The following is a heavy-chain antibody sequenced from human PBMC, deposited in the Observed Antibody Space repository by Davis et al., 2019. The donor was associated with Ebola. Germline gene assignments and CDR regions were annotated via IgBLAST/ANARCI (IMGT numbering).Heavy chain of an antibody. CDR1: GGSISSYY. Sequence: MPSETLSLTCTVSGGSISSYYWSWIRQPPGKGLEWIGYIYYSGSTNYNPSLKSRVTISVDTSKNQLSLKLSSVTAADTAVYYCARRSCSGGSCYSSLYYYYGMDVWGQGTTVTVSS. V-gene: IGHV4-59*08. CDR3: ARRSCSGGSCYSSLYYYYGMDV. CDR2: IYYSGST. J-gene: IGHJ6*02. D-gene: IGHD2-15*01.